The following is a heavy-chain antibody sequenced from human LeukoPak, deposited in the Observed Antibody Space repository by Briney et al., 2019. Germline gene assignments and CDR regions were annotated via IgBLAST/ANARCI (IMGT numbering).Heavy chain of an antibody. Sequence: ASVKASCKASGYTFTGYYMHWVRQAPGQGLEWMGRINPNSGGTNYAQKFQGRVTMTRDTSISTAYMELSRLRSDDTAVYYCARDNQLGYCSSTSCPYYYYMDVWGKGTTVTVSS. J-gene: IGHJ6*03. CDR1: GYTFTGYY. V-gene: IGHV1-2*06. CDR3: ARDNQLGYCSSTSCPYYYYMDV. D-gene: IGHD2-2*01. CDR2: INPNSGGT.